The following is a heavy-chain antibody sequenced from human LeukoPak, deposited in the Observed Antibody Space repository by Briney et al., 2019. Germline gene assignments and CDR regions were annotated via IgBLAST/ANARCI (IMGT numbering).Heavy chain of an antibody. D-gene: IGHD5-18*01. CDR1: GFTFSSYG. Sequence: GRSLRLSCAASGFTFSSYGMHWVRQAPGKGLEWVAVISYDGSNKYYADSVKGRFTISRDNSKNTLYLQMNSLRAEDTAVYYCAREHFYGYAGYYFDYWGQGTLVTVSS. CDR2: ISYDGSNK. V-gene: IGHV3-30*03. J-gene: IGHJ4*02. CDR3: AREHFYGYAGYYFDY.